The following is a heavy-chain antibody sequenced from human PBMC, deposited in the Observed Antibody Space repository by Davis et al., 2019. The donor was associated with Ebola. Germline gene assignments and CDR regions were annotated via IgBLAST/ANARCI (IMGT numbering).Heavy chain of an antibody. CDR1: GFTFSSYA. J-gene: IGHJ4*02. D-gene: IGHD2/OR15-2a*01. CDR3: ARDPNAVYFFDY. V-gene: IGHV3-30-3*01. Sequence: PGGSLRLSCAASGFTFSSYAMHWVRQAPGKGLEWVAVISYDGSNKYYADSVKGRFTISRDNSKNTLYLQMNSLRAEDTAVYYCARDPNAVYFFDYWGQGTLVTVSS. CDR2: ISYDGSNK.